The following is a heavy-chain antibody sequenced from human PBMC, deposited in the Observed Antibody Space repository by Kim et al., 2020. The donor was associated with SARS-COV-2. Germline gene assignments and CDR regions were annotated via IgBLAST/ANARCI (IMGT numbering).Heavy chain of an antibody. Sequence: ASVKVSCKASGYSFITYYIHWVRQAPGQGLEWMGIINPNGGTTRYAQKFQGRVTMTRDTSTNTVYMELNSLRSHDTAVYFCARDMEDIATVVAATSPLLDWGQGTLVTVSS. J-gene: IGHJ4*02. V-gene: IGHV1-46*01. D-gene: IGHD2-15*01. CDR3: ARDMEDIATVVAATSPLLD. CDR2: INPNGGTT. CDR1: GYSFITYY.